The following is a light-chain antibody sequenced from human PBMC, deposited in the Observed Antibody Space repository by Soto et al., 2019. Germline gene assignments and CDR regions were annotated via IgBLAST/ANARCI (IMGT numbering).Light chain of an antibody. CDR1: QSLLHSDGYSY. Sequence: DIVMTQSPLSLPVTPGEPASISCRSSQSLLHSDGYSYLEWYLQKPGQSPQLLLYLGSNRASGVPDRFSGSGSGTAITLKISRVEAEDLGVYYCMQSLLTWTFGQGTKVEI. CDR3: MQSLLTWT. V-gene: IGKV2-28*01. J-gene: IGKJ1*01. CDR2: LGS.